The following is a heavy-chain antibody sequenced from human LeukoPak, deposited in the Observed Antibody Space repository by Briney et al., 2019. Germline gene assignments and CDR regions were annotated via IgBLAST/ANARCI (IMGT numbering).Heavy chain of an antibody. V-gene: IGHV3-43*02. CDR2: ISGDGGST. CDR3: ARDQVVRGATDY. D-gene: IGHD3-10*01. J-gene: IGHJ4*02. Sequence: HPGGSLRLSCAASGFTFDDYGMHWVRQAPGKGLEWVSLISGDGGSTYYADSVKGRFTISRDNSKNSLYLQMNSLRAEDTAVYYCARDQVVRGATDYWGQGTLVTVSS. CDR1: GFTFDDYG.